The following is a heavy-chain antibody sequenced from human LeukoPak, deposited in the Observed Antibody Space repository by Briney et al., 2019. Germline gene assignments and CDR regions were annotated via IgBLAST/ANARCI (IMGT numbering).Heavy chain of an antibody. V-gene: IGHV3-23*01. CDR3: AKHIVVVLSAFDY. J-gene: IGHJ4*02. Sequence: GGSLRLSCAASGFTFSSYGMSWVRQAPEKGLEWVSGISGSSGGIYYADSVKGRFTISRDNSKNTLYLQMNSLRAEDAAVYYCAKHIVVVLSAFDYWGQGTLVTVSS. D-gene: IGHD2-2*01. CDR1: GFTFSSYG. CDR2: ISGSSGGI.